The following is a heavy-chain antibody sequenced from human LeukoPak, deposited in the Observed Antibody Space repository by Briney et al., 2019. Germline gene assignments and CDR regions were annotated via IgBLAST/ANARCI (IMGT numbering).Heavy chain of an antibody. Sequence: GGSLRLSCAASGFTFSSSAMRWVRQAPGKGLEWFSAISNNGGYTYYADSVQGRFTISRDNSKSALCLQMNSLRAEDTAVYYCAKQLGYCSDGSCYFPYWGQGTLVTVSS. D-gene: IGHD2-15*01. CDR3: AKQLGYCSDGSCYFPY. CDR1: GFTFSSSA. V-gene: IGHV3-23*01. CDR2: ISNNGGYT. J-gene: IGHJ4*02.